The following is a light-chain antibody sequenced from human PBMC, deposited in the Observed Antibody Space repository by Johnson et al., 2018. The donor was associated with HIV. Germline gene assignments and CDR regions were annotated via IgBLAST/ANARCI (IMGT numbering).Light chain of an antibody. CDR3: GTWDSSLSTFYV. V-gene: IGLV1-51*01. J-gene: IGLJ1*01. Sequence: QSVLTQPPSVSAAPGQKVTISCSGSTSNIGNNYVSWYQHLPRTAPKLLIYDTNKRPSGIPDRFSGSKSGTSATLGITGLKPGDEADYYCGTWDSSLSTFYVFGTGTKVTVL. CDR2: DTN. CDR1: TSNIGNNY.